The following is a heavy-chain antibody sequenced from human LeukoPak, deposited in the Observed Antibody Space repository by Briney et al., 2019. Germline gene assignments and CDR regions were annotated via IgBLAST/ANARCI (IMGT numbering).Heavy chain of an antibody. Sequence: SETLSLTCAVSGDSMISTNWWSWVRQPPGKGLELIGEIYHTGSTNYNPSLQSRVTISIDKSKNQFSLRLSSVTAADTAFYYCARRGGFFDFWGQGTLVTVSS. CDR3: ARRGGFFDF. J-gene: IGHJ4*02. CDR1: GDSMISTNW. V-gene: IGHV4-4*02. D-gene: IGHD3-16*01. CDR2: IYHTGST.